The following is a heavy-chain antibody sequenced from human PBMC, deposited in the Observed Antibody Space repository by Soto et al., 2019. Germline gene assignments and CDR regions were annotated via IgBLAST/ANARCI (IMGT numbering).Heavy chain of an antibody. CDR3: AKGDQERQWVFLHN. CDR1: GFTFSNYA. J-gene: IGHJ4*02. Sequence: EVQVLESGGGLVQPGGSLRLSCVASGFTFSNYAMTWVRQAQGKGMEWVSAIRGNGGETFYADSVKGRFTISRDNSKNTLYLQMNSLRAEDTAVYHCAKGDQERQWVFLHNWGQGTLVTVSS. V-gene: IGHV3-23*01. CDR2: IRGNGGET. D-gene: IGHD2-21*01.